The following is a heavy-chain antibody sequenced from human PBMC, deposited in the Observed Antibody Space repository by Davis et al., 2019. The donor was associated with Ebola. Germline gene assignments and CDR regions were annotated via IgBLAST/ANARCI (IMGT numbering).Heavy chain of an antibody. V-gene: IGHV3-21*01. J-gene: IGHJ3*02. CDR2: ITSSSNYI. D-gene: IGHD2-8*02. CDR3: AREYSPPTDIVLVVYGDAFDI. Sequence: PGGSLRLSCTASGFTFNNAWMNWVRQAPGKELEWVSSITSSSNYIYYADSVKGRFTISRDNAKNSLYLHMNSLRAEDTAVYYCAREYSPPTDIVLVVYGDAFDIWGQGTMVTVSS. CDR1: GFTFNNAW.